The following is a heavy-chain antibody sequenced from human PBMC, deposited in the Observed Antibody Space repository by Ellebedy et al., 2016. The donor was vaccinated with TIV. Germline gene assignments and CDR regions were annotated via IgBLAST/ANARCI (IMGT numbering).Heavy chain of an antibody. CDR3: ARGGAYCTNGVCYLTPKYYYYYYMVV. V-gene: IGHV3-23*01. J-gene: IGHJ6*03. CDR2: ISGSGGHT. Sequence: GGSLRLXXAVSGFTFSSYAMSWVRQAPGKGLEWVSAISGSGGHTYYADSVKGRFTISRDNSKNTLYLQMNSLRAEDTAVYYCARGGAYCTNGVCYLTPKYYYYYYMVVWGKGTTVTVSS. CDR1: GFTFSSYA. D-gene: IGHD2-8*01.